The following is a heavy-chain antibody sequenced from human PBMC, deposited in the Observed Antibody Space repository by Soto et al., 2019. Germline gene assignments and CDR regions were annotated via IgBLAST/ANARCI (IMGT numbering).Heavy chain of an antibody. D-gene: IGHD3-9*01. J-gene: IGHJ4*02. CDR3: ARLPYDILTGYSPWYDY. Sequence: SETLSLTCTVSGGSISSSSYYWGWIRQPPGKGLEWIGSIYYSGSTYYNPSLKSRVTISVDTSKNQFSLKLSSVTAADTAVYYCARLPYDILTGYSPWYDYWGQGTLVTVSS. V-gene: IGHV4-39*01. CDR1: GGSISSSSYY. CDR2: IYYSGST.